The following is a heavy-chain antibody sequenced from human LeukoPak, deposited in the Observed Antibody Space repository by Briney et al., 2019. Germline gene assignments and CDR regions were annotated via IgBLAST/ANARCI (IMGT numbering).Heavy chain of an antibody. CDR3: ARALDGDYDYGMDV. Sequence: SGTLSLTCTVSGGSISSGDYYWSWIRQPPGKGLEWIGYIYYSGSTYYNPSLKSRVTISVDTSKNQFSLKLSSVTAADTAVYYCARALDGDYDYGMDVWGQGTTVTVSS. CDR1: GGSISSGDYY. J-gene: IGHJ6*02. CDR2: IYYSGST. V-gene: IGHV4-30-4*01. D-gene: IGHD3/OR15-3a*01.